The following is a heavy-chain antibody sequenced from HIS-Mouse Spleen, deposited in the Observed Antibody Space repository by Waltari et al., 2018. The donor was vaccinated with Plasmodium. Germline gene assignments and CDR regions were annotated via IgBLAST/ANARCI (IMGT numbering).Heavy chain of an antibody. CDR2: INPNRGGT. J-gene: IGHJ4*02. D-gene: IGHD6-6*01. V-gene: IGHV1-2*02. CDR3: ARDLGRSSSPLDY. Sequence: VQLVQSGAEVKKPGASVKVSCKASGYTFTGYYMHWVRQAPGQGLEWMGWINPNRGGTNYAQKFQGRVTMTRDTSISTAYMELSRLRSDDTAVYYCARDLGRSSSPLDYWGQGTLVTVSS. CDR1: GYTFTGYY.